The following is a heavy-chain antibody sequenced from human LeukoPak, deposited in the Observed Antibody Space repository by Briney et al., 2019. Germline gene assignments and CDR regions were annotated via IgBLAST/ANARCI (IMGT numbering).Heavy chain of an antibody. J-gene: IGHJ4*02. CDR2: VYHSGST. V-gene: IGHV4-39*07. D-gene: IGHD3-3*01. Sequence: SETLSLTCTVSGSSISSSGYYWGWVRQPPGKGLEWIGNVYHSGSTYYNPTLKGRVTISIDTSKNEVSLKLNSVTAADTAVYYYARGDWRFLEWLFDYWGRGTLVTVAS. CDR1: GSSISSSGYY. CDR3: ARGDWRFLEWLFDY.